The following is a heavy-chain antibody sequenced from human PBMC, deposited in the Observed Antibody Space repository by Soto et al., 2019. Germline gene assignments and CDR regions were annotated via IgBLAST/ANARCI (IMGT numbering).Heavy chain of an antibody. J-gene: IGHJ5*02. CDR2: ISYDGSNK. CDR1: GFTFSSYA. Sequence: QVQLVESGGGVVQPGRSLRLSCAASGFTFSSYAMHWVRQAPGKGLEWVAVISYDGSNKYYADSVKGRFTISRDNSKNTLYLQMNSLRAEDTAVYYCARDFYCSGGSCYVGWFDPWGQGTLVTVSS. V-gene: IGHV3-30-3*01. CDR3: ARDFYCSGGSCYVGWFDP. D-gene: IGHD2-15*01.